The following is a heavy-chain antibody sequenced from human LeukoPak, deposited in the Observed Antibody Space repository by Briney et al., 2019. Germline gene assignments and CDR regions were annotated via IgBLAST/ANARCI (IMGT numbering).Heavy chain of an antibody. CDR1: GFTFSSYS. Sequence: GGSLRLSCAASGFTFSSYSMNWVRQAPGKGLEWVSSISSSGTYIYYADSAKGRFTISRDNAKNSLYLQVNSLRAEDTAVYYCLRALNLDVAPGCYFDYWGQGTLVSVSS. V-gene: IGHV3-21*01. CDR2: ISSSGTYI. CDR3: LRALNLDVAPGCYFDY. J-gene: IGHJ4*02. D-gene: IGHD3-10*01.